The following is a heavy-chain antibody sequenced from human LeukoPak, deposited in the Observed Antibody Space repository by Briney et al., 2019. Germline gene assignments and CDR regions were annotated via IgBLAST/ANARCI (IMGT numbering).Heavy chain of an antibody. Sequence: GGSLRLSCAASGFTFDDYAMHWVRQAPGKGLDWVSLISGDGRSTYFADSVKGRFTISRDNSKNSLYLQMNSLRTEDTALYYCAKVYRYYDSSCQHWGQGTLVTVSS. CDR2: ISGDGRST. CDR1: GFTFDDYA. V-gene: IGHV3-43*02. J-gene: IGHJ1*01. D-gene: IGHD3-22*01. CDR3: AKVYRYYDSSCQH.